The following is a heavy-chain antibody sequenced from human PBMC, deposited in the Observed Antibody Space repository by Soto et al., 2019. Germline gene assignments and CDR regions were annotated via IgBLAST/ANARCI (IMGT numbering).Heavy chain of an antibody. V-gene: IGHV3-7*01. CDR1: GFTFSTYW. Sequence: EVQLVEYGGGLVQPGGSLRLYCAASGFTFSTYWMTLVRRPPGKGLEWVANLDQDGSERYYVDSVRGRFTISRDNAKNALDLQMNRLRAEDTSVYYCVCGGNFFVYWGQGTRVTVSP. CDR2: LDQDGSER. CDR3: VCGGNFFVY. D-gene: IGHD3-16*01. J-gene: IGHJ4*02.